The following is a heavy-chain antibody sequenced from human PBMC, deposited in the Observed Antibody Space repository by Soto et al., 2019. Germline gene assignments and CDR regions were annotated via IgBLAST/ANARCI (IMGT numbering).Heavy chain of an antibody. CDR1: GYTFTSYY. V-gene: IGHV1-46*01. CDR3: ARAYYDFWSGYHMALDHYYGLDV. D-gene: IGHD3-3*01. Sequence: ASVKVSCKASGYTFTSYYMHWVRQAPGQGLEWMGIINPSGGSTSYAQKFQGRVTMTRDTSTSTVYMELSSLRSDDTAVYYCARAYYDFWSGYHMALDHYYGLDVWGQGTTVTVSS. J-gene: IGHJ6*02. CDR2: INPSGGST.